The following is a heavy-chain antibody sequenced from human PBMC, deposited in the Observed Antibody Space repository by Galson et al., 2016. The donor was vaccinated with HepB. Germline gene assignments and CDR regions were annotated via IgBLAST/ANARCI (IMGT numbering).Heavy chain of an antibody. CDR3: ARQWAEEWELQSGYYFDY. J-gene: IGHJ4*02. CDR2: IYYSGST. CDR1: GGSISSYY. Sequence: ETLSLTCTVSGGSISSYYWSWIRQPPGKGLEWIGYIYYSGSTNYNPSLKSRDTISVDTSKSQFSLNLSSVTAADTAVYYCARQWAEEWELQSGYYFDYWGQGTLVTVSP. V-gene: IGHV4-59*08. D-gene: IGHD1-26*01.